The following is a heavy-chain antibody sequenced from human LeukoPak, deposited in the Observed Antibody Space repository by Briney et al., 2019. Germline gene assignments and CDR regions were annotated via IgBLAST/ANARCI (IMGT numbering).Heavy chain of an antibody. V-gene: IGHV1-8*01. Sequence: ASVKVSCKASGYTFTSYDINWVRQATGQGLELMGWMNPNSGNTGYAQKFQGRVTMTRNTSISTAYMELSSLRSEDTAVYYCARGAYYYDSSGYTTEGYWGQGTLVTVSS. CDR3: ARGAYYYDSSGYTTEGY. CDR1: GYTFTSYD. J-gene: IGHJ4*02. CDR2: MNPNSGNT. D-gene: IGHD3-22*01.